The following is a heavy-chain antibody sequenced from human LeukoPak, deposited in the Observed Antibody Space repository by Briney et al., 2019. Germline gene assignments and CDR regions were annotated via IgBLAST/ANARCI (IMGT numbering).Heavy chain of an antibody. D-gene: IGHD1-26*01. CDR1: GGSVSSGRYY. V-gene: IGHV4-61*02. Sequence: PSQTLSLTCSVSGGSVSSGRYYWTWIRQPAGKGLEWIGRFYTSGSTNYNPSLESRVTISIDTSKNQFSLKLSSVTAADTAVYYCARETTLGPTSRMDVWGKGTTVTVFS. CDR3: ARETTLGPTSRMDV. J-gene: IGHJ6*03. CDR2: FYTSGST.